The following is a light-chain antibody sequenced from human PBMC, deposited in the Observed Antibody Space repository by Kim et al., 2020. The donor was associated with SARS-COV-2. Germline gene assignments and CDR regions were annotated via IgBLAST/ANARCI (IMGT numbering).Light chain of an antibody. CDR3: HQRNSWPQT. CDR2: DAS. J-gene: IGKJ1*01. Sequence: EIVLTQSPGTLSLFPGKRATLSCRASQFITTSLAWYQQKPGQAPRLLIHDASNRATGIPARFRGSGSGTDFTLTISRLEPEDSGIYYCHQRNSWPQTFGQGTKVDIK. V-gene: IGKV3-11*01. CDR1: QFITTS.